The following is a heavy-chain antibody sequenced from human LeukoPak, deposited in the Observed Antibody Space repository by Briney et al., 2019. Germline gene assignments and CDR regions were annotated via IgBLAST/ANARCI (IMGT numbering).Heavy chain of an antibody. V-gene: IGHV3-23*01. D-gene: IGHD3-22*01. J-gene: IGHJ1*01. CDR2: ISDSGGST. Sequence: GGSLRLSCAVSGFTVSSNSMSWVRQAPGKGLEYVSAISDSGGSTYYADSVKGRFTISRDNSKNTLYLQMNSLRAEDTAVYYCAKSGSGYYEYFQHWGQGTLVTVSS. CDR1: GFTVSSNS. CDR3: AKSGSGYYEYFQH.